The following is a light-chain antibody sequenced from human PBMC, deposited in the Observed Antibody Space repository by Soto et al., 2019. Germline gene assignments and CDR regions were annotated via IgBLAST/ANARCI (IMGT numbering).Light chain of an antibody. J-gene: IGLJ1*01. CDR1: SSDVGGYNY. Sequence: QSALTQPPSASGSPGQSVTISCTGTSSDVGGYNYVSWYQQHPGKAPKLMIYEVSKRPSGVPDRFSGSKSGNTASLTVSGRQAEDEADYYCSSYAGSNHLLAFGAGTKLTVL. V-gene: IGLV2-8*01. CDR2: EVS. CDR3: SSYAGSNHLLA.